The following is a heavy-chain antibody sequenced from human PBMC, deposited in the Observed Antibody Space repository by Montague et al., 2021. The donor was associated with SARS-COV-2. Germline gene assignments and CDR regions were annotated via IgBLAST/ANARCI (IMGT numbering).Heavy chain of an antibody. CDR1: GGSFSGYY. Sequence: SETLSLTCAVYGGSFSGYYWSWIRQPPGKGLEWIGEINHSGSTKYNPSLKSRVTISVDTSKNQFSLKLSSVTVADTAVYYCARAAVRGVIEHIYGMDVWGQGTTVTVSS. D-gene: IGHD3-10*01. J-gene: IGHJ6*02. CDR2: INHSGST. CDR3: ARAAVRGVIEHIYGMDV. V-gene: IGHV4-34*01.